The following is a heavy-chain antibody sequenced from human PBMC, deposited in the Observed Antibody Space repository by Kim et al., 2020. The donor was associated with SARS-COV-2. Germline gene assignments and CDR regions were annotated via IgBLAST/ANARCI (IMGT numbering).Heavy chain of an antibody. D-gene: IGHD5-12*01. V-gene: IGHV1-18*01. CDR2: ISAYNGNT. Sequence: ASVKVSCKASGYTFTSYGISWVRQAPGQGLEWMGWISAYNGNTNYAQKLQGRVTMTTDTSTSTAYMELRSLRSDDTAVYYCARVPATRNRYYYYYYGMDAWGQGTTVTVSS. J-gene: IGHJ6*02. CDR3: ARVPATRNRYYYYYYGMDA. CDR1: GYTFTSYG.